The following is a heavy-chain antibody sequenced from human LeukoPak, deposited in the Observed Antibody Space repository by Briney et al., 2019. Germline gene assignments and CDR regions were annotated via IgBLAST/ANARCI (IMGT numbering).Heavy chain of an antibody. D-gene: IGHD3-16*01. CDR2: ISYSGST. CDR1: GGSISSYY. CDR3: ARGAGWLIDY. V-gene: IGHV4-59*01. Sequence: PSETLSLTCTVSGGSISSYYWSWIRQPPGKGLEWIGYISYSGSTNYNPSLKSRVTISVDTSKKQFSLKLTSVTAADTAVYYCARGAGWLIDYWGQGILVTVSS. J-gene: IGHJ4*02.